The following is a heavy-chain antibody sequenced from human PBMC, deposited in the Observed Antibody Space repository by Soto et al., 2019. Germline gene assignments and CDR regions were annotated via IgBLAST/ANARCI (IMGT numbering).Heavy chain of an antibody. CDR3: ASVVFEVITAFAFDI. CDR1: GFTFSSYW. Sequence: EVQLVESGGGLVQPGGSLRLSCAASGFTFSSYWMSWVRQAPGKGLEWVANIKQDGSEKYYVDSVKGRFTISRDNAKNSLYLQMNIMRAEDTAVYYCASVVFEVITAFAFDIWGQGTMVTVSS. J-gene: IGHJ3*02. D-gene: IGHD3-22*01. V-gene: IGHV3-7*05. CDR2: IKQDGSEK.